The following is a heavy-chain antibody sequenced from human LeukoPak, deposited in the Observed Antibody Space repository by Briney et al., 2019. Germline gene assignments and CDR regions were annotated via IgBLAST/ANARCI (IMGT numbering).Heavy chain of an antibody. D-gene: IGHD5-12*01. J-gene: IGHJ4*02. V-gene: IGHV4-34*01. CDR3: ARGRGVVATITGGVQVYFDY. CDR1: GGSFSGYY. Sequence: SETLSLTCDVYGGSFSGYYWSWIRQPPGKGLEWIGEINHSGSTNYNPSLKSRVTISVDTSKNQFSLKLSSVTAADTAVYYCARGRGVVATITGGVQVYFDYWGQGTLVTVSS. CDR2: INHSGST.